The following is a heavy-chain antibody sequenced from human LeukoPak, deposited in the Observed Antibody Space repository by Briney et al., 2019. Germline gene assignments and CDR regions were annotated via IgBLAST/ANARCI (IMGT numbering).Heavy chain of an antibody. Sequence: GGSLRLSCAASGFTFDDYTMHWVRQAPGKGLEWVSLISWDGGSTYYADSVKGRFTISRDNAKTSLYLQVNSLRAEDTAVYYCARDLSGVAGYTYGRGIDYWGQGTLVTVSS. CDR2: ISWDGGST. V-gene: IGHV3-43*01. CDR1: GFTFDDYT. J-gene: IGHJ4*02. CDR3: ARDLSGVAGYTYGRGIDY. D-gene: IGHD5-18*01.